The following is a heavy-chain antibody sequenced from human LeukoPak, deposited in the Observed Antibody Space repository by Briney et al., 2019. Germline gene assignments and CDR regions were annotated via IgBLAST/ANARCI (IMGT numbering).Heavy chain of an antibody. CDR2: ISHIGST. J-gene: IGHJ5*02. D-gene: IGHD3-9*01. CDR3: ARLTGYSSESWFDP. Sequence: PSETLSLTCTVSGYSISSGYYWGWIRQPPGKGLEWIGSISHIGSTYYDPSLKSRVTISVDTSKNQFSLKLSSVTAADTAVYYCARLTGYSSESWFDPWGQGTLVTVSS. V-gene: IGHV4-38-2*02. CDR1: GYSISSGYY.